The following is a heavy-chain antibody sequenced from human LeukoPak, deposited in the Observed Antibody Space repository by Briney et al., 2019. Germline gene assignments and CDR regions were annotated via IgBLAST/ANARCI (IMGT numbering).Heavy chain of an antibody. V-gene: IGHV3-23*01. CDR3: AKIGCSSSSSQFCFDY. CDR2: ISGSGGST. J-gene: IGHJ4*02. D-gene: IGHD6-6*01. CDR1: GFTFSSYA. Sequence: GGSLRLSCAASGFTFSSYAMSWVRQAPGKGLEWVSAISGSGGSTYYADSVKGRFTISRDNSKNTLYLQMNSLRAEDTAVYYCAKIGCSSSSSQFCFDYWGQGTLVTVSS.